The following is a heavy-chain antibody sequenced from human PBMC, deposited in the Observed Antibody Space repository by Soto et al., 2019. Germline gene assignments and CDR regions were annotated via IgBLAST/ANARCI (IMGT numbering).Heavy chain of an antibody. J-gene: IGHJ4*02. CDR1: GFTFSSYA. CDR2: ISYDGSNK. Sequence: QVQLVESGGGVVQPGRSLRLSCAASGFTFSSYAMHWVRQAPGKGLEWVAVISYDGSNKYYADSVKGRFTISRDNSKNTLYLQMNSLRAEDTAVYYCARALDTAIQDYWGQGTLVTVSS. V-gene: IGHV3-30-3*01. CDR3: ARALDTAIQDY. D-gene: IGHD5-18*01.